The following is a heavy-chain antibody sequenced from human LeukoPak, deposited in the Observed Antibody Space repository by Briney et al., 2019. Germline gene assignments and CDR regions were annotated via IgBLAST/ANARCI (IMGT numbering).Heavy chain of an antibody. V-gene: IGHV1-2*02. CDR1: GYTFTGHY. CDR2: INPTGGT. J-gene: IGHJ4*02. D-gene: IGHD6-6*01. CDR3: ARDLGWSSSH. Sequence: ASVKVSCKASGYTFTGHYMNWVRLAPGQGLEWMGWINPTGGTTYAQKFQDRVTMTRDTSINTAYMELSGLRSDDTAVYYCARDLGWSSSHWGQGTLVTVST.